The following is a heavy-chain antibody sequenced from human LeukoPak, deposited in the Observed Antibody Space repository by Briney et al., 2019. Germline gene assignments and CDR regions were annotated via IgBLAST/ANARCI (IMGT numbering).Heavy chain of an antibody. D-gene: IGHD3-16*01. V-gene: IGHV3-23*01. CDR2: ISGSGGST. Sequence: GGSLRLSCAASGFTFNNYAMGWVRQAPGKGLEWVSAISGSGGSTYYADSVKGRFTISRDNSRDTLYLQMNSLRAEDTAVYYCAKGYYDYVWGSYYFDYWGQGTLVTVSS. J-gene: IGHJ4*02. CDR3: AKGYYDYVWGSYYFDY. CDR1: GFTFNNYA.